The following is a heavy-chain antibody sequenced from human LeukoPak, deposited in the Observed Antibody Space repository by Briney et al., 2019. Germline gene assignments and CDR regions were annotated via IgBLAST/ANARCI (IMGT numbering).Heavy chain of an antibody. D-gene: IGHD3-3*01. CDR2: INPNSGGT. CDR1: GYTFTGYY. J-gene: IGHJ4*02. CDR3: ARSITIIGLVITGPFDY. Sequence: ASVKVSCKASGYTFTGYYMHWVRQAPGQGLEWMGWINPNSGGTNYAQKFQGRVTMTRDTSISTAYMELSRLRSDDTAVYYCARSITIIGLVITGPFDYWRQGTLVTVSP. V-gene: IGHV1-2*02.